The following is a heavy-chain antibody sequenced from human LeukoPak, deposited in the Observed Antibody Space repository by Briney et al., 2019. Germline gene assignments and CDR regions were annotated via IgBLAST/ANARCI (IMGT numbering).Heavy chain of an antibody. CDR3: ARHITMTTNYYYGMDV. J-gene: IGHJ6*02. CDR1: GGSISSSSYY. V-gene: IGHV4-39*01. D-gene: IGHD3-22*01. CDR2: IYYSGST. Sequence: SETLSLTCTVSGGSISSSSYYWGWIRQPPGKGLEWIGSIYYSGSTNYNPSLKSRVTISVDTSKNQFSLKLSSVTAADTAVYYCARHITMTTNYYYGMDVWGQGTTVTVSS.